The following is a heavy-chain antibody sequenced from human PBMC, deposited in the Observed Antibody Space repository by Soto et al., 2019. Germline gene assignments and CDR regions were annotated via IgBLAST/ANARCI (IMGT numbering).Heavy chain of an antibody. CDR2: ISGSGGST. D-gene: IGHD2-15*01. V-gene: IGHV3-23*01. J-gene: IGHJ6*03. Sequence: GGSLRLSCAASGFTFSSYAMSWVRQAPGKGLEWVSAISGSGGSTYYADSVKGRFTISRDNSKNTLYLQMNSLRAEDTAVYYCACSGGSREVIATRSMYYYYMDVWGKGTTVTVSS. CDR1: GFTFSSYA. CDR3: ACSGGSREVIATRSMYYYYMDV.